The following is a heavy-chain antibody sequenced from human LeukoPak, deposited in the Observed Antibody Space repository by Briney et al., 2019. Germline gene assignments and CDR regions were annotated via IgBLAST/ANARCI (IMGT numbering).Heavy chain of an antibody. CDR3: ARDPYSGSYSAYYYYYMDV. CDR2: ITSSSSYI. CDR1: GFTFSNYN. Sequence: GGSLRLSCAASGFTFSNYNMNWVRHAPGKGLEWVSSITSSSSYIYYADSVKGRFTISRDNAKNSLYLQMNSLRAEDTAVYYCARDPYSGSYSAYYYYYMDVWGKGTTVTISS. J-gene: IGHJ6*03. D-gene: IGHD1-26*01. V-gene: IGHV3-21*01.